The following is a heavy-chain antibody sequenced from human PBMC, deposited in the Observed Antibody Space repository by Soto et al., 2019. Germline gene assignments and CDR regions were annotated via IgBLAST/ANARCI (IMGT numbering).Heavy chain of an antibody. CDR3: AKVGERYFDWLSLNYFDY. CDR2: ISGSGGST. V-gene: IGHV3-23*01. J-gene: IGHJ4*02. CDR1: GFTFSSYA. Sequence: GGSLRLSCAASGFTFSSYAMSWVRQAPWKGLEWVSAISGSGGSTYYADSVKGRFTISRDNSKNTLYLQMNSLRAEDTAVYYCAKVGERYFDWLSLNYFDYWGQGTLVTVSS. D-gene: IGHD3-9*01.